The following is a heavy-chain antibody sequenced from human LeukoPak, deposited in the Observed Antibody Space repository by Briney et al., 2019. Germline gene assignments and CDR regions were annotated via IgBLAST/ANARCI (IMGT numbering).Heavy chain of an antibody. V-gene: IGHV3-49*04. CDR3: TRGYSGYVLDAFDI. J-gene: IGHJ3*02. D-gene: IGHD5-12*01. CDR1: GFTFGDYA. CDR2: IRSKAYGGTT. Sequence: PGGSLRLSCTASGFTFGDYAMSWVRQAPGKGLEWGGFIRSKAYGGTTEYAASVKGRFTISRDDSKSIAYLQMNSLKTEDTAVYYCTRGYSGYVLDAFDIWGQGTMVTVSS.